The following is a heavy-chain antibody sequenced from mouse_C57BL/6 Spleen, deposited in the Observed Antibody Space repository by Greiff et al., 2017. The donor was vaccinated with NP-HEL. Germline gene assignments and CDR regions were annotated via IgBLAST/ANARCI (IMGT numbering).Heavy chain of an antibody. CDR3: AREVGVDY. CDR2: ISDGGSYT. Sequence: EVQLVESGGGLVKPGGSLKLSCAASGFTFSSYAMSWVRQTPEKRLEWVATISDGGSYTYYPDNVKGRYTISRDNAKNNLYLQMSHLKSEDTAMYYCAREVGVDYWGQGTSVTVSS. V-gene: IGHV5-4*01. J-gene: IGHJ4*01. CDR1: GFTFSSYA.